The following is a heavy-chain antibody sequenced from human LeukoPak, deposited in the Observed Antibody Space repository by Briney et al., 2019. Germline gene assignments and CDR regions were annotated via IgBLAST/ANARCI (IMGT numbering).Heavy chain of an antibody. CDR1: GGTFTNYA. J-gene: IGHJ4*02. CDR2: IISILDVT. Sequence: SVKVSCKASGGTFTNYAINWVRQAPGQGLEWMGRIISILDVTNYAQKFQGRVTITADQSTSTAYMELSSLRSEDTAVYYCARGGGVDILTGFQYWGQGTLVTVSS. CDR3: ARGGGVDILTGFQY. V-gene: IGHV1-69*04. D-gene: IGHD3-9*01.